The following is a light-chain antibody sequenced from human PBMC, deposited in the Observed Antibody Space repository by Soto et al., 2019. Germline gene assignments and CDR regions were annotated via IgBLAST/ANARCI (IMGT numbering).Light chain of an antibody. CDR2: DVS. V-gene: IGLV2-14*01. J-gene: IGLJ1*01. CDR3: SSYTSSSTLVV. Sequence: QSALTQPASVSGSPGQSITISCTGTSSDVGDYNYVSWYQQHPGKAPKLMIYDVSNRPSGVSNRFSGSKSGNTASLTISGFQAEDEADYYCSSYTSSSTLVVFGTGTKVTVL. CDR1: SSDVGDYNY.